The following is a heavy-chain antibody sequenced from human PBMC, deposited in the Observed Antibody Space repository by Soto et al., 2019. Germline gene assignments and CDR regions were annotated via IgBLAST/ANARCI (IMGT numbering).Heavy chain of an antibody. Sequence: QVQLVQSGAEVKKPGASVKVSCKASGYTFIDFGITWVRQAPGQGLEWMGWISAHHGNTHYAQNHQGRVTMTTDTSTSTAYMELRSLRSDDTAVYYCARALTTLGTFDYWGQGTLVTVSS. D-gene: IGHD3-16*01. J-gene: IGHJ4*02. CDR3: ARALTTLGTFDY. V-gene: IGHV1-18*01. CDR1: GYTFIDFG. CDR2: ISAHHGNT.